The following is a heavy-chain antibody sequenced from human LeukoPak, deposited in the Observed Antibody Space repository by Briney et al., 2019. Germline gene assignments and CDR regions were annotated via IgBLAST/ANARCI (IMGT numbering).Heavy chain of an antibody. CDR3: ARRTSSNYVDF. CDR1: GGAITNYY. Sequence: SETLSLTCTVSGGAITNYYWSWIRQPPGKGLEWIGYIFYTGSTNYNPSLNGRVTISVDTSKNQFSLRLSSVTAADTAVYYCARRTSSNYVDFWGQGALVTVSS. CDR2: IFYTGST. D-gene: IGHD4-11*01. J-gene: IGHJ4*02. V-gene: IGHV4-59*01.